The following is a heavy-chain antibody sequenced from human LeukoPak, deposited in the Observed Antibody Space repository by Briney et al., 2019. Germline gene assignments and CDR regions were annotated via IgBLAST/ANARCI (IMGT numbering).Heavy chain of an antibody. V-gene: IGHV4-30-4*01. CDR2: IYYSGST. CDR3: ARDLYDSSGYWLFAFDI. CDR1: GGSISSGDYY. J-gene: IGHJ3*02. D-gene: IGHD3-22*01. Sequence: PSETLSLTCTVPGGSISSGDYYWGWIRQPPGKGLEWIGYIYYSGSTYYNPSLKSRVTISVDTSKNQFSLKLSSVTAADTAVYYCARDLYDSSGYWLFAFDIWGQGTMVTVSS.